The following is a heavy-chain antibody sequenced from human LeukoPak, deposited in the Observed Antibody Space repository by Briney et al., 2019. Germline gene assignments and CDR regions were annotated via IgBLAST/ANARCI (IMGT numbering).Heavy chain of an antibody. V-gene: IGHV3-21*01. CDR3: ARFNWNDDYYYYGMDV. D-gene: IGHD1-1*01. CDR1: GFTLSNAW. CDR2: ISSSSSYI. Sequence: GGSLRLSCAASGFTLSNAWMNWVRQAPGKGLEWVSSISSSSSYIYYADSVKGRFTISRDNAKNSLYLQMNSLRAEDTAVYYCARFNWNDDYYYYGMDVWGQGTTVTVSS. J-gene: IGHJ6*02.